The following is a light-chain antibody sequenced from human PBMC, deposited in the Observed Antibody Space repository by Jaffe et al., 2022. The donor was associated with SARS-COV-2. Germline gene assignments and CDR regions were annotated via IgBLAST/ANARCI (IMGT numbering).Light chain of an antibody. CDR1: SLRTYY. CDR2: GEH. J-gene: IGLJ2*01. V-gene: IGLV3-19*01. Sequence: SSELTQDPALSVALGQTVTITCQGDSLRTYYATWYQQKPRQAPMSVLYGEHNRPSGIPDRFSGSNSGNSASLTITGAQSEDEADYYCQSRDSSGNYLIFGGGTRLTVL. CDR3: QSRDSSGNYLI.